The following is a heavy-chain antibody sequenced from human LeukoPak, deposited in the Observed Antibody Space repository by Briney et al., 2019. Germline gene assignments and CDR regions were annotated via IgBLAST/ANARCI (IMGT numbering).Heavy chain of an antibody. CDR3: ARAMTDNYYYGMDV. CDR1: GFTFDDYG. V-gene: IGHV3-20*04. J-gene: IGHJ6*02. CDR2: INWNGGSI. Sequence: PGGSLRLSCAASGFTFDDYGMSWVRQAPGKGLEWVSGINWNGGSIGHADSVKGGFTISRDNAKNSLYLQMNSLRAEDTALYYCARAMTDNYYYGMDVWGQGTTVTVSS. D-gene: IGHD2-21*02.